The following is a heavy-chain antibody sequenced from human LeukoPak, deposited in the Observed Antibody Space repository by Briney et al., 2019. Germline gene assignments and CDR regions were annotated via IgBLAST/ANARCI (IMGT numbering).Heavy chain of an antibody. CDR2: ISGSGGST. Sequence: GGSLRLSCAASGFTFSNAWMSWVRQAPGKGLEWVSAISGSGGSTYYADSVKGRFTISRDNSKNTLYLQMNSLRAEDTAVYYCAKGHDSSGYYYSPIWDYWGQGTLVTVSS. D-gene: IGHD3-22*01. J-gene: IGHJ4*02. V-gene: IGHV3-23*01. CDR3: AKGHDSSGYYYSPIWDY. CDR1: GFTFSNAW.